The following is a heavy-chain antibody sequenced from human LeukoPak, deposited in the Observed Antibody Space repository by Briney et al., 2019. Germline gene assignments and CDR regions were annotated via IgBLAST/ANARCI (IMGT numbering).Heavy chain of an antibody. CDR1: GGSISRHY. CDR3: ARVYGDYPAYYFDY. D-gene: IGHD4-17*01. CDR2: IYYSGST. J-gene: IGHJ4*02. V-gene: IGHV4-59*11. Sequence: SETLSLTCTVSGGSISRHYWSWIRQPPGKGLEWIGYIYYSGSTNYNPSLKSRVTISVDTSKNQFSLKLSFVTAADTAVYYCARVYGDYPAYYFDYWGQGTLVTVSS.